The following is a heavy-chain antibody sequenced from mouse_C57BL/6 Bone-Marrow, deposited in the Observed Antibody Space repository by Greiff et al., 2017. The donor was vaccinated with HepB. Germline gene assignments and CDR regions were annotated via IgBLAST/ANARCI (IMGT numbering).Heavy chain of an antibody. CDR1: GYTFTEYT. CDR3: ARHLGIYDYDGSHYMDY. J-gene: IGHJ4*01. CDR2: FYPGSGSI. D-gene: IGHD2-4*01. Sequence: QVQLQQSGAELVKPGASVKLSCKASGYTFTEYTIHWVKQRSGQGLEWIGWFYPGSGSIKYNEKFKDKATLTADKSSSTVYMELSRLTSEDSAVYFCARHLGIYDYDGSHYMDYWGQGTSVTVSS. V-gene: IGHV1-62-2*01.